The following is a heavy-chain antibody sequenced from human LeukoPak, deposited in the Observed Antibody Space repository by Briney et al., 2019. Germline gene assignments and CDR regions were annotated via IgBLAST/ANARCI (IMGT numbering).Heavy chain of an antibody. V-gene: IGHV3-7*03. J-gene: IGHJ4*02. CDR3: ARTFGVVITHFDY. CDR1: GFTFSSYW. D-gene: IGHD3-3*01. CDR2: IKQDGSEK. Sequence: GGSLRLSCAASGFTFSSYWMSWVRQAPGKGLEWVANIKQDGSEKYYVDSVKGRFTISRDNAKNSLYLQMNSLRAEDTAVYYCARTFGVVITHFDYWGQGTLVTVSS.